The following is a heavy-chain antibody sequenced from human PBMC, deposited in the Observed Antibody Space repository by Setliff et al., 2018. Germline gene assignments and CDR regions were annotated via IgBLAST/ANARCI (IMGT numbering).Heavy chain of an antibody. V-gene: IGHV3-13*01. J-gene: IGHJ4*02. CDR1: GFIFSNYD. CDR3: AKAYYYYRSVDPHGFDL. D-gene: IGHD3-10*01. Sequence: GGSLRLSCAVSGFIFSNYDMHWVRQATGKGLEWVSPIGTAGDTYYPASVKGRFTISRDNSKNTVYLQMNSLRADDTAVYSCAKAYYYYRSVDPHGFDLWGQGTLVTVSS. CDR2: IGTAGDT.